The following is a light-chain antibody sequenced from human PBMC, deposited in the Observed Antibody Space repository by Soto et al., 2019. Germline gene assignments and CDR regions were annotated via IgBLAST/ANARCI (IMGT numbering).Light chain of an antibody. J-gene: IGLJ1*01. CDR1: SSNVGGNP. Sequence: QSVLTQPPSASGTPGQRATIPCSGSSSNVGGNPVNWYQHVPTTAPKLLIYTNTQRPSGVPDRFSGSKSGTSASLAISGLQSEDEADYYCASWDDSLNGPVFGTGTKVTVL. V-gene: IGLV1-44*01. CDR3: ASWDDSLNGPV. CDR2: TNT.